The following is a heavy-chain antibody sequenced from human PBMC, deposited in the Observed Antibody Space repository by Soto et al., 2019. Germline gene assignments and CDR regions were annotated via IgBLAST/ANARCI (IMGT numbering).Heavy chain of an antibody. D-gene: IGHD2-2*01. J-gene: IGHJ5*01. Sequence: SQTLSLTCAISGDSVSNKSAAWNWIRQSPSRGLEWLGRTYYTSRWYNDYAVSVMSRITINPDTSRNQFSLQLKSVTPEDTAVYYRARDRSPGSTSWYDCWGRGTLVTVSS. CDR3: ARDRSPGSTSWYDC. V-gene: IGHV6-1*01. CDR2: TYYTSRWYN. CDR1: GDSVSNKSAA.